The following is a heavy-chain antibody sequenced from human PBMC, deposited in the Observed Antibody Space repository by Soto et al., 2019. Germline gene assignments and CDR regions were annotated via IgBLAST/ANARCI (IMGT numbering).Heavy chain of an antibody. V-gene: IGHV3-33*01. D-gene: IGHD2-15*01. CDR3: ARDGCIGGSCYSVGY. CDR2: IWYDGSNK. CDR1: GFTYSSYG. Sequence: QVQLVESGGGVVQPGRSLRLSCAASGFTYSSYGMHWVRQAPGKGLEWVAVIWYDGSNKYYADSVKGRFTISRDNSKNTLYLQMNSLRAEGTAVYYCARDGCIGGSCYSVGYWGQGTLVTVSS. J-gene: IGHJ4*02.